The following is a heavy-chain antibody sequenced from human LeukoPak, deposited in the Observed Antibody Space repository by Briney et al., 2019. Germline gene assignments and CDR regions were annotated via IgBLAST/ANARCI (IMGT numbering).Heavy chain of an antibody. J-gene: IGHJ6*03. V-gene: IGHV1-2*02. D-gene: IGHD5-24*01. Sequence: SVXXXCXASGYTFTGYYMHWVRQAPGQGLEWMGWINPNSGGTNYAQKFQGRVTMTRDTSISTAYMELSRLRSDDTAVYYCAVGRDGYNWSYYMDVWGKGTTVSVSS. CDR1: GYTFTGYY. CDR2: INPNSGGT. CDR3: AVGRDGYNWSYYMDV.